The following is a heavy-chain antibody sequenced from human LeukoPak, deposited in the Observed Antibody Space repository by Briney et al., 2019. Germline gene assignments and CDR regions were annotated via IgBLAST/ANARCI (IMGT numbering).Heavy chain of an antibody. CDR1: GGSISSHY. J-gene: IGHJ5*02. D-gene: IGHD1-26*01. CDR3: ARFLMGATTIWFDP. V-gene: IGHV4-59*11. Sequence: SETLSLTYTVSGGSISSHYWSWIRQPPGKGLEWIGYIYYSGSTNYNPSLKSRVTISVDTSKNQFSLKLSSVTAADTAVYYCARFLMGATTIWFDPWGQGTLVTVSS. CDR2: IYYSGST.